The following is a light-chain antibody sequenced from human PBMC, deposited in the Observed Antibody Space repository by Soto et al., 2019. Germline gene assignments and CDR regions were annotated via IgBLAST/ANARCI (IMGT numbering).Light chain of an antibody. J-gene: IGLJ2*01. CDR3: GTWDSSLRGVV. CDR2: DNN. V-gene: IGLV1-51*01. Sequence: QSVLTQPPSVSAAPGQKVTISCSGSSSNIGNNYVSWYQQLPGTAPKLLIYDNNKRPSGIPDRFSGSKSGTSATLGITGPQTGDEADYYCGTWDSSLRGVVFGGGTKLTVL. CDR1: SSNIGNNY.